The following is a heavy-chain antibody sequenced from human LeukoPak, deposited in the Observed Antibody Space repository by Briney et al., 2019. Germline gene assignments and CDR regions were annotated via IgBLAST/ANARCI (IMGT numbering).Heavy chain of an antibody. CDR2: IYYSGST. J-gene: IGHJ4*02. D-gene: IGHD5-24*01. Sequence: SETLSLTGTVSGGSISSGGYYWTWIRQHPGKGLEWIGYIYYSGSTYYNPSLKSRVTISVDTSKNQFSLKLTSVTAADTAVYYCARDWDGYNRFDYWGQGTLVTVSS. V-gene: IGHV4-31*03. CDR3: ARDWDGYNRFDY. CDR1: GGSISSGGYY.